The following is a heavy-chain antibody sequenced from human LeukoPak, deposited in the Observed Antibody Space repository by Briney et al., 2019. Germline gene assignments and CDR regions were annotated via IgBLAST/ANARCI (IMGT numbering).Heavy chain of an antibody. CDR3: ARESGYYYDTSGYTFDY. D-gene: IGHD3-22*01. J-gene: IGHJ4*02. CDR1: GGSSNNYY. Sequence: PSETLSLTCTVSGGSSNNYYWSWIRQSAGKGLEWIGRIYTSGSTNYNPSLKSRVSMSVDTSKNQFSLRLRSVTAADTAVYYCARESGYYYDTSGYTFDYWGQGNLVTVSS. CDR2: IYTSGST. V-gene: IGHV4-4*07.